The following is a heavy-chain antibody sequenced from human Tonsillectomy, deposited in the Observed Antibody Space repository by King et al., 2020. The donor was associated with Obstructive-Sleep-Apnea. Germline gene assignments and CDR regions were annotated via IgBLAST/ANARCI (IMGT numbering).Heavy chain of an antibody. CDR1: GGSFSDYY. CDR2: INHSGST. CDR3: ARGSGATAVNWFDP. J-gene: IGHJ5*02. Sequence: VQLQQWGAGLLKPSETLSLTCAVFGGSFSDYYWSWIRQPPGKGLEWIGEINHSGSTNYNPSLKSRVTISVDTSKNQFSLKLSSVTAADTAAYYCARGSGATAVNWFDPRGQGTLVTVSS. V-gene: IGHV4-34*01. D-gene: IGHD6-13*01.